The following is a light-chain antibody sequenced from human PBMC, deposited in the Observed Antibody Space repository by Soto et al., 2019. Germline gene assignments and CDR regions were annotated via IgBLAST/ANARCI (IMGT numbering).Light chain of an antibody. J-gene: IGKJ2*01. Sequence: IQVTQTQSSVSASVGDRVTITCRASQDIAAYLAWYQHKPGRAPELLIHAASSLQSGVPSRFSGSGSGTDFTLTINSLQPEDFATYYCQQAYSFPIPFG. CDR1: QDIAAY. CDR2: AAS. V-gene: IGKV1D-12*01. CDR3: QQAYSFPIP.